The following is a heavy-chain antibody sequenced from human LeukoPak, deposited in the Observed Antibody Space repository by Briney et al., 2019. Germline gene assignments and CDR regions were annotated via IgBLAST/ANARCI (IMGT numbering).Heavy chain of an antibody. V-gene: IGHV3-30*03. D-gene: IGHD6-13*01. CDR3: ARGVAANFDY. CDR2: ISYDGGKK. CDR1: GFTFSSHD. J-gene: IGHJ4*02. Sequence: GGSLRLSCAASGFTFSSHDMHWVRQAPGKGLEWVAIISYDGGKKDYADSVKGRFTISRDNSKNTLYLQMNSLRAEDTAAYYCARGVAANFDYWGQGTLVTVSS.